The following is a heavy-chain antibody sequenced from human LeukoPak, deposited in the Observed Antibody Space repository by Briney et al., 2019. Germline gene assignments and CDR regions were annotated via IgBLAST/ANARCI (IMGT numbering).Heavy chain of an antibody. CDR2: ISYDGSNK. Sequence: PGGSLRLSCAASGFTFSSYGMHWVRQAPGKGLEWVAAISYDGSNKYYADSVKGRFTISRDNSKNTLYLQMNSLRAEDTAVYYCARCSSTSCTNWFDPWGQGTLVTVSS. CDR1: GFTFSSYG. J-gene: IGHJ5*02. D-gene: IGHD2-2*01. V-gene: IGHV3-30*03. CDR3: ARCSSTSCTNWFDP.